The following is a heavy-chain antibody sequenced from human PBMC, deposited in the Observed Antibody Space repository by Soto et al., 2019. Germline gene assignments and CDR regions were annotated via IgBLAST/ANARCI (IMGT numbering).Heavy chain of an antibody. CDR1: GYTFTNYG. CDR2: INTYHGNT. CDR3: ARSPGYSVSWGYFYYGMKI. V-gene: IGHV1-18*01. J-gene: IGHJ6*02. D-gene: IGHD6-13*01. Sequence: QVQLVQSGAELKKPGASVKVSCKASGYTFTNYGISWVRQAPGQGLEWMGWINTYHGNTKYAQKLQGRVTMTKDTSTSTAYMEMTSLRSDDTAVYYCARSPGYSVSWGYFYYGMKIWGQGTTVIVSS.